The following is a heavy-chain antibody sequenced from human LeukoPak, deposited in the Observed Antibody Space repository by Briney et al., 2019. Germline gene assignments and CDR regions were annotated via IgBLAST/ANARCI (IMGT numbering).Heavy chain of an antibody. CDR2: IIPILGIA. CDR3: ARSEDYYDSSGYYDY. D-gene: IGHD3-22*01. CDR1: GGTFSSYA. V-gene: IGHV1-69*04. J-gene: IGHJ4*02. Sequence: SVKVSCKASGGTFSSYAICWVRQARGQGLEWMGRIIPILGIANYAQKFQGRVTIAADKSTSTAYMELSSLRSEDTAVYYCARSEDYYDSSGYYDYWGQGTLVTVSS.